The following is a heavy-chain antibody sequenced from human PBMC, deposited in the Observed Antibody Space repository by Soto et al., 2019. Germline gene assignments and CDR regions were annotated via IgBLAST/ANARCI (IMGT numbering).Heavy chain of an antibody. CDR2: ISHYNGHT. CDR1: GYTFTNYG. D-gene: IGHD3-10*01. CDR3: AREESYYYGSGIDY. Sequence: QVQLVQSGAEVKKPGASVTVSCKASGYTFTNYGISWVRQAPRQGLEWMGWISHYNGHTKYAQKVQGRVIMTTDTSTSTANMELRSLRSDDTAVYYCAREESYYYGSGIDYWGQGTLVTVSS. J-gene: IGHJ4*02. V-gene: IGHV1-18*01.